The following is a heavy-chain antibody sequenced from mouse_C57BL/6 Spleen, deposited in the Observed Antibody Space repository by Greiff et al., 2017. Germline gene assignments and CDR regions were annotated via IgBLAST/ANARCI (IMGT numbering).Heavy chain of an antibody. V-gene: IGHV14-4*01. J-gene: IGHJ1*03. Sequence: EVKLQESGAELVRPGASVKLSCTASGFNIKDDYMHWVKQRPEQGLEWIGWIDPENGDTEYASKFQGKATITADTSSNTAYLQLSSLTSEDTAVYYCTTFGHDGGYFDVWGTGTTVTVSS. D-gene: IGHD2-12*01. CDR3: TTFGHDGGYFDV. CDR2: IDPENGDT. CDR1: GFNIKDDY.